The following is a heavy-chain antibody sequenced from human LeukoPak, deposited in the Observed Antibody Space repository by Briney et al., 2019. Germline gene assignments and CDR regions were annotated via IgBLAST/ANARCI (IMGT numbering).Heavy chain of an antibody. CDR3: ARSTVTTSYYYGMDV. CDR1: GFTVSSNY. Sequence: GGSLRLSCAASGFTVSSNYMSWVRQAPGKGLGWVSVIYSGGSTYYADSVKGRFTISRDNSKNTLYLQMNSLRAEDTAVYYCARSTVTTSYYYGMDVWGQGTTVTVSS. J-gene: IGHJ6*02. D-gene: IGHD4-17*01. V-gene: IGHV3-66*02. CDR2: IYSGGST.